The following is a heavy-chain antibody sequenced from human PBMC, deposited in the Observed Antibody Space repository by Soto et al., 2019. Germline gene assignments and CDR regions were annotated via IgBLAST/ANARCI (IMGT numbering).Heavy chain of an antibody. D-gene: IGHD1-26*01. J-gene: IGHJ4*02. V-gene: IGHV4-34*01. CDR2: INHSGST. CDR1: GGSFSGYY. CDR3: ARRRIVGAEGGGSIDY. Sequence: QVQLQQWGAGLLKPSETLSLTCAVYGGSFSGYYWSWIRQPPGKGLEWIGGINHSGSTNYNPSLKCRVTISIDTSKNQFSLKLSSVTAADTAVYYCARRRIVGAEGGGSIDYWGQGTLVTVSS.